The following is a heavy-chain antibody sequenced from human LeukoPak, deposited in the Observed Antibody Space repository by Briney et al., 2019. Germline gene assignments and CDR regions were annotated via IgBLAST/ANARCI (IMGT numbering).Heavy chain of an antibody. Sequence: PGGSLRLSCAASGFTFSTSAMNWVRQAPGKGLEWVSSIDYDSSHIYYAASVRGRLTISRDNARDSVYLQMNSLRVEDTAVYYCTRDPLRYLRVGHYDYWGQGTLVAVSS. V-gene: IGHV3-21*01. CDR2: IDYDSSHI. CDR1: GFTFSTSA. J-gene: IGHJ4*02. CDR3: TRDPLRYLRVGHYDY. D-gene: IGHD3-9*01.